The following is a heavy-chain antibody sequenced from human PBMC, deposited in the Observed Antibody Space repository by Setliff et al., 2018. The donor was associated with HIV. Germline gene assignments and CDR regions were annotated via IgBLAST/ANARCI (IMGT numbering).Heavy chain of an antibody. D-gene: IGHD4-4*01. CDR1: GYTFTNYY. V-gene: IGHV1-46*01. J-gene: IGHJ6*03. CDR2: INPSGGST. Sequence: PSVKVSCKASGYTFTNYYIHWVRQAPGQGLEWMGIINPSGGSTTYAQKFQGRVTMTRDTSTSTVYMELSSLRSEDTAVYYCARDAFDYTAYYYSYMDVWG. CDR3: ARDAFDYTAYYYSYMDV.